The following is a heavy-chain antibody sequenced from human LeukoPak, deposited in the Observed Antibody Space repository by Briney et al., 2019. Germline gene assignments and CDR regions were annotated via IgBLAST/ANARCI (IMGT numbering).Heavy chain of an antibody. CDR3: ARSSIGYYYSYYYMDV. CDR1: GYTFTSYG. D-gene: IGHD3-22*01. V-gene: IGHV1-8*02. J-gene: IGHJ6*03. CDR2: MNPNSGNT. Sequence: ASVKVSCKASGYTFTSYGINWVRQATGQGLEWMGWMNPNSGNTGYAQKFQDRVTMTRNTSISTVYMELSSLRSEDTAVYYCARSSIGYYYSYYYMDVWGKGTTVTVSS.